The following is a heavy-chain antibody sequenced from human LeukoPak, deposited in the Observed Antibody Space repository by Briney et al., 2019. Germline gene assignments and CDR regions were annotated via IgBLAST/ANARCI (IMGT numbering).Heavy chain of an antibody. D-gene: IGHD3-3*01. CDR3: ARNTYYDFWSGCRNNWFDP. Sequence: ASVKVSCKASGYTFTSYGISWVRRAPGQGLEWMGWISAYNGNTNYAQKLQGRVTMTTDTSTSTAYMELRSLRSDDTAVYYCARNTYYDFWSGCRNNWFDPWGQGTLVTVSS. V-gene: IGHV1-18*01. J-gene: IGHJ5*02. CDR1: GYTFTSYG. CDR2: ISAYNGNT.